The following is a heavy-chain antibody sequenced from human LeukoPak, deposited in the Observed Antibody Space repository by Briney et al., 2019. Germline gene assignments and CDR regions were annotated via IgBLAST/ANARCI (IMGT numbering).Heavy chain of an antibody. J-gene: IGHJ4*02. CDR3: ARSDRNTIFGAVIAFDY. CDR1: GGSISSGDYY. Sequence: PSETLSLTCTVSGGSISSGDYYWSWIRQPPGKGLEWIGYIYYSGSTYYNPSLKSRVTISVDTSKNQFSLKLSSVTAADTAVYYCARSDRNTIFGAVIAFDYWGQGTLVTVSS. V-gene: IGHV4-30-4*08. D-gene: IGHD3-3*01. CDR2: IYYSGST.